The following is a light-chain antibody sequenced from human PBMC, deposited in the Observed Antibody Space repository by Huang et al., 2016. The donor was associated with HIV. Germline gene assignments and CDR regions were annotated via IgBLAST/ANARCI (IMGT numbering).Light chain of an antibody. Sequence: DIQMTQSPSTLSASVGDRVTITCRASQAITNWLAWYQQKPGKAPKLLIYDASSLEFGVPSTFSGSGSGTEFTRTISSLQPDNFATYYCQQYHSFPWTFGQGTKVEIK. CDR3: QQYHSFPWT. V-gene: IGKV1-5*01. J-gene: IGKJ1*01. CDR1: QAITNW. CDR2: DAS.